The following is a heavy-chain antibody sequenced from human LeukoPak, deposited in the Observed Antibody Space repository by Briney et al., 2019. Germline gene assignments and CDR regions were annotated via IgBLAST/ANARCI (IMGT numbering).Heavy chain of an antibody. V-gene: IGHV3-48*03. CDR1: GFTFSSYE. CDR2: ISSSGSTI. J-gene: IGHJ4*02. Sequence: PGGSLRLSCAASGFTFSSYEMNWVRQAPGKGLEWVSYISSSGSTIYYADSVKGRFTISRDNSKNTLYLQMNSLRAEDTAVYYCAKDPTYDSSGYYWYYFDYWGQGTLVTVSS. D-gene: IGHD3-22*01. CDR3: AKDPTYDSSGYYWYYFDY.